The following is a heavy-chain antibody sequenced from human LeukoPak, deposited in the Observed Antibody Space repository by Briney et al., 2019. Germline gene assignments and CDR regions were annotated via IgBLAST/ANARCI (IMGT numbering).Heavy chain of an antibody. V-gene: IGHV3-48*01. CDR2: ISSSSSTI. D-gene: IGHD3-22*01. CDR1: GFTFSSYS. J-gene: IGHJ4*02. CDR3: AKYSLGDTMIVVVLDY. Sequence: GGSLRLSCAASGFTFSSYSMNWVRQAPGKGLEWVSYISSSSSTIYYADSVKGRFTISRDNSKNTLYLQMNSLRAEDAAVYYCAKYSLGDTMIVVVLDYWGQGTLVTVSS.